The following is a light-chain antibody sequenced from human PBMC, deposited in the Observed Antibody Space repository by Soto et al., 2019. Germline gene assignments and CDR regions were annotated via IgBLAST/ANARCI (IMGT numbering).Light chain of an antibody. CDR1: QSVLYSSTNKNY. V-gene: IGKV4-1*01. Sequence: DIVMTQSPDSLAVSLGERATINCKSSQSVLYSSTNKNYLAWYQQKPRQPPKLLIYWASTRESGVPDRFSGSGSGTDFALTISSLQAEDVAVYYCQQYYSSPPTFGQGTKVDI. J-gene: IGKJ1*01. CDR2: WAS. CDR3: QQYYSSPPT.